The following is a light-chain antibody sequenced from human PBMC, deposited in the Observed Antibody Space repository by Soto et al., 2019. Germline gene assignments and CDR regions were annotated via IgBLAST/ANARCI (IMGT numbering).Light chain of an antibody. V-gene: IGKV1-39*01. CDR1: QSITNY. J-gene: IGKJ1*01. Sequence: DIQMTQSTSSLSASVGDRVTITCRASQSITNYLSWYQQKPGKAPKFLIYAASSLQSGVPSRISGRGSGTEFTLNISSVQREDFATYYCQQSHSIPWTFGQGTKVEIK. CDR3: QQSHSIPWT. CDR2: AAS.